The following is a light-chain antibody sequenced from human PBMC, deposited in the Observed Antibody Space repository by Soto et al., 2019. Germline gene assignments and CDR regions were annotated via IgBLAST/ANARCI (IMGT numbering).Light chain of an antibody. J-gene: IGLJ1*01. CDR1: SSDVGGYNR. CDR3: SSYTTSSTLEGV. V-gene: IGLV2-14*01. Sequence: QSALTQPASVSGSPGQSITISCTGTSSDVGGYNRGSWYQQHPGKAPKLMIYDVTIRPSGVSNRFSVSKSGNTASLTISGLQAEDEAEYYCSSYTTSSTLEGVFGTGTKVTVL. CDR2: DVT.